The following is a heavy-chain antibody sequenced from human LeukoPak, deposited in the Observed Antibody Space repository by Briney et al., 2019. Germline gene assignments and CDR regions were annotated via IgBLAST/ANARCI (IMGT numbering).Heavy chain of an antibody. CDR3: ARVKIGFGESYYMDV. V-gene: IGHV4-39*07. CDR1: GGSLSSSSYY. J-gene: IGHJ6*03. CDR2: IYYSGST. Sequence: SETLSLTCTVSGGSLSSSSYYWGWIRHPPGKGLEWMGCIYYSGSTYYNPSLKSRVTISVDTSKNQFSLKLSSVTAADTAVYYCARVKIGFGESYYMDVWGKGTTVTVSS. D-gene: IGHD3-10*01.